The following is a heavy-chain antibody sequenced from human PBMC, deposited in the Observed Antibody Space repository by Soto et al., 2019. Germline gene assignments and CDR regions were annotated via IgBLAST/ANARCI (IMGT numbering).Heavy chain of an antibody. Sequence: SETLSLTCTVSGGSISSYYWSWIRQPPGKGLDWIGYIYYSGSTNYNPSLKSRVTISVDTSKNQFSLKLSSVTAADTAVYYCARVGRKDIVVVPAAEDAFDIWGQGTMVTVSS. CDR2: IYYSGST. CDR3: ARVGRKDIVVVPAAEDAFDI. D-gene: IGHD2-2*01. V-gene: IGHV4-59*01. CDR1: GGSISSYY. J-gene: IGHJ3*02.